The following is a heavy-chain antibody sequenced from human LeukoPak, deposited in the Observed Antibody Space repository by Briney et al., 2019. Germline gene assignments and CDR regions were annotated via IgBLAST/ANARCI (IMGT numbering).Heavy chain of an antibody. CDR3: GHIAAAGDFDY. CDR1: GFTVSSNY. J-gene: IGHJ4*02. V-gene: IGHV3-23*01. D-gene: IGHD6-13*01. Sequence: PGGSLRLSCAASGFTVSSNYMSWVRQAPGKGLEWVSAISGSGGSTYYADSVKGRFTISRDNSKNTLYLQMNSLRAEDTAVYYCGHIAAAGDFDYWGQGTLVTVSS. CDR2: ISGSGGST.